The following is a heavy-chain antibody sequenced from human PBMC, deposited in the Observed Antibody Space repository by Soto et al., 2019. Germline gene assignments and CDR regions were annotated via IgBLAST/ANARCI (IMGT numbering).Heavy chain of an antibody. CDR1: GFSLSTRGMG. CDR3: ARRTPEYGMDV. CDR2: IYWNDDP. Sequence: SGPTLVNPTETLTLTCTFSGFSLSTRGMGVAWIRQPPGRALEWLALIYWNDDPRYSPSLKSRLTITKDTTKNQVVLTMTNMDPVDTATYYCARRTPEYGMDVWGQGTMVPVYS. J-gene: IGHJ6*02. V-gene: IGHV2-5*01.